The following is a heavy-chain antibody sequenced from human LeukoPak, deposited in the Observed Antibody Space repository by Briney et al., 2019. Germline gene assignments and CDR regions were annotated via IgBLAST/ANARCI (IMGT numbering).Heavy chain of an antibody. D-gene: IGHD5-18*01. V-gene: IGHV4-30-2*01. J-gene: IGHJ4*02. Sequence: SQTLSLTCAASGGSISSGGYSWIWLRQPPGKGLEWIGYIYHSGSTYYNPSLKSRVSISVDTSKKQLSLKLRSVTAADTAVYYRARLRDEGYSYGSLDYWGQGTLVTVSS. CDR2: IYHSGST. CDR1: GGSISSGGYS. CDR3: ARLRDEGYSYGSLDY.